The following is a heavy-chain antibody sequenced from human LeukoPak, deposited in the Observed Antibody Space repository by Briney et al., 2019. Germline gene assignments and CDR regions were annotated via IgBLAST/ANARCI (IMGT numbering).Heavy chain of an antibody. Sequence: GGSLRLSCAASGFTFSRYWMSWVRQAPGRGLEWVANIKEDGSEKYYLDSVKGRFTISRDNAKKSLYLQMNSLRAEDTAVYYCARDQVLAMIGVLQGAFDIWGQGTMVTVSS. CDR2: IKEDGSEK. J-gene: IGHJ3*02. D-gene: IGHD3-22*01. CDR1: GFTFSRYW. CDR3: ARDQVLAMIGVLQGAFDI. V-gene: IGHV3-7*01.